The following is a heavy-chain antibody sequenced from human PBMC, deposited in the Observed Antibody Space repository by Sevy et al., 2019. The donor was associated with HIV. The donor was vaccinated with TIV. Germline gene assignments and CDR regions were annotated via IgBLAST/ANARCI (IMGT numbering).Heavy chain of an antibody. J-gene: IGHJ4*02. CDR2: ISYDGSNK. Sequence: GGSLRLSCAASGFTFSSYAMHWVRQAPGKGLEWVAVISYDGSNKYYADAVKGRFTIYRDNSKNTPYLQMNSLRAEDTAVYYGARDFMGYFDYWGQGTLVTVSS. CDR1: GFTFSSYA. CDR3: ARDFMGYFDY. V-gene: IGHV3-30-3*01.